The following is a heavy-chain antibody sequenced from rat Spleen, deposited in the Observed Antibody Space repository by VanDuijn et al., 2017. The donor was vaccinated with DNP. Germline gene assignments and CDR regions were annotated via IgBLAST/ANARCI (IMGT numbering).Heavy chain of an antibody. V-gene: IGHV5-31*01. CDR2: ITTSGDST. Sequence: EVQLVESGGDLVQPGRSLKVSCVVSGFTFNKYWMTWIRQVPGKGLEWVASITTSGDSTYSPDSVKGRFTISRDNAKSSLYLQMNSLKSEDTATYYCAKNSGYYFDYWGQGVMVTVSS. J-gene: IGHJ2*01. D-gene: IGHD4-3*01. CDR3: AKNSGYYFDY. CDR1: GFTFNKYW.